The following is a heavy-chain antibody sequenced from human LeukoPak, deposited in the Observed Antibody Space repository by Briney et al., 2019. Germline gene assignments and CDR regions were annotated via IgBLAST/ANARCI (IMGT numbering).Heavy chain of an antibody. Sequence: SETLSLTCTVSGGSISSYCWSWIRQPPGKGLEWIGYIYTSGSTNYNPSLKSRVTISVDTSKNQFSLKLSSVTAADTAVYYCARHGEPNYYDSSGYYYFDYWGQGTLVTVSS. D-gene: IGHD3-22*01. CDR3: ARHGEPNYYDSSGYYYFDY. V-gene: IGHV4-4*09. J-gene: IGHJ4*02. CDR2: IYTSGST. CDR1: GGSISSYC.